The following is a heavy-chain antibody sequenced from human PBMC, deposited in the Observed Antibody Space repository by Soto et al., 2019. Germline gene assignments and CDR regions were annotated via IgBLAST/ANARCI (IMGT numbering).Heavy chain of an antibody. CDR3: AGDWGGCRYGSPSGYFYDCDGVDV. D-gene: IGHD5-18*01. CDR1: VLTFTSSA. Sequence: VASVQVSCKASVLTFTSSAAQWVRQARCQRLQWIGWIVVGGGKTNYAQKFQESDTITRDMCTSTADMELSSRRSEGRAVHYGAGDWGGCRYGSPSGYFYDCDGVDVWGQGTTVTVYS. CDR2: IVVGGGKT. J-gene: IGHJ6*02. V-gene: IGHV1-58*01.